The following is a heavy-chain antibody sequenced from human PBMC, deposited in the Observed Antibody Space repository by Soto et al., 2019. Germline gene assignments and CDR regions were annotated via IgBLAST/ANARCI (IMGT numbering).Heavy chain of an antibody. D-gene: IGHD4-17*01. V-gene: IGHV1-69*01. CDR1: GGTFSSYA. Sequence: QVKLVQSGAEVKKPGSSVKVSCKASGGTFSSYAISWVRQATGQGLEWMGGIIPIFGTANYAQKFQGRVTITADESTSTAYMERSSLRSEYTAVYYCARGVSTVPHYGANLDAFDIWGQGTMVTVS. CDR3: ARGVSTVPHYGANLDAFDI. J-gene: IGHJ3*02. CDR2: IIPIFGTA.